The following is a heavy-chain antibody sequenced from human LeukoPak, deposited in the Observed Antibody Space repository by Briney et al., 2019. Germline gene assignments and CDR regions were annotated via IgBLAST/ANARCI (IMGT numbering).Heavy chain of an antibody. CDR2: IIPILGVA. D-gene: IGHD2-15*01. CDR1: GGTFSSYA. J-gene: IGHJ4*02. CDR3: ARVPRGGYCSGGSCYLDFDY. V-gene: IGHV1-69*04. Sequence: SVKVSCKASGGTFSSYAISWVRQAPGQGLEWMGRIIPILGVANYAQKFQGRVTITADKSTSTAYMELSSLRSEDTAVYYCARVPRGGYCSGGSCYLDFDYWGQGTLVTVSS.